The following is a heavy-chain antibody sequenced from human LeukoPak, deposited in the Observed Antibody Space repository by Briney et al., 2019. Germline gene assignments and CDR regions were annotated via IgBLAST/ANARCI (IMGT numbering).Heavy chain of an antibody. D-gene: IGHD2-21*02. CDR1: GYSISSGYY. Sequence: SETLSLTCAVSGYSISSGYYWGWSRQPPGKGLEWIGSIYHSGSTYYNPSLKSRVTISVDTSKNQFSLKLSSVTAADTAVYYCARPRQGDYYFDYWGQGTLVTVSS. J-gene: IGHJ4*02. CDR3: ARPRQGDYYFDY. CDR2: IYHSGST. V-gene: IGHV4-38-2*01.